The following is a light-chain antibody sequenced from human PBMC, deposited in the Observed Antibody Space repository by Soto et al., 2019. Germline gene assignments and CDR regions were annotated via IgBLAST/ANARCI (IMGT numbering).Light chain of an antibody. CDR1: QSISRW. V-gene: IGKV1-5*03. CDR3: QPENNYLT. J-gene: IGKJ1*01. Sequence: DIQMTQSPSTLSAAVGDRVTITCRASQSISRWLAWYQQKPGKAPKLLIYKASSLDSAVPSRFCGSGSGTGFTLTIRSLQPDEFATYYYQPENNYLTFGQGAKVESK. CDR2: KAS.